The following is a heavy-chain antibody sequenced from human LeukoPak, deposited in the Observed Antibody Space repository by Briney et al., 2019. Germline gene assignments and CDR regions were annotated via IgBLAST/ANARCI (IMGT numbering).Heavy chain of an antibody. CDR1: GGSISTYH. Sequence: SETLSLTCTVSGGSISTYHWNWIRQPAGKGVEWVERIQKSDTNYNPSLKSRVIISVDTSKKQFSLKLSSVTAADTAVYYCARRTDSGSYNWFDHWGQGTLVTVSS. CDR2: IQKSDT. J-gene: IGHJ5*02. CDR3: ARRTDSGSYNWFDH. V-gene: IGHV4-4*07. D-gene: IGHD1-26*01.